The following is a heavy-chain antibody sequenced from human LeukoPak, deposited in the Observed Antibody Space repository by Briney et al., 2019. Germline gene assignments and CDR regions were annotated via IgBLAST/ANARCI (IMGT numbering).Heavy chain of an antibody. J-gene: IGHJ5*02. V-gene: IGHV1-18*01. CDR2: ISIYNGNT. D-gene: IGHD3-3*01. CDR3: ARITYDFWSGYYMPDDP. CDR1: GYTFTNYG. Sequence: EASVKVSCKASGYTFTNYGISWVRQARGQGLEWMGWISIYNGNTDYAQKLRGRVTMTTDTSTSTAYMELRSLRSDDTAVYYCARITYDFWSGYYMPDDPWGQGTLVTVSS.